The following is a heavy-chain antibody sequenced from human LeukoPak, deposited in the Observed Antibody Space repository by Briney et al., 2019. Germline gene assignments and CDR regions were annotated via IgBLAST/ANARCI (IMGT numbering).Heavy chain of an antibody. CDR2: INPNSGGT. J-gene: IGHJ3*02. CDR3: ARANYYDSIGGAFDI. CDR1: GYPFTGYF. V-gene: IGHV1-2*04. D-gene: IGHD3-22*01. Sequence: ASVKVSCKASGYPFTGYFIHWVRQAPGLGLEWMGWINPNSGGTNYAQKFQGWVTMTRDTSINTAYMELSSLKSDDTAVYYCARANYYDSIGGAFDIWGQGTMVTVSS.